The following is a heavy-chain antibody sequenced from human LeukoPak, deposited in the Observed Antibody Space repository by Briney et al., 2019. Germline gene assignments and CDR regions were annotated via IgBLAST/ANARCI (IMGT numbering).Heavy chain of an antibody. D-gene: IGHD1-1*01. CDR3: ASNWNEGY. V-gene: IGHV3-30-3*01. CDR1: GFTFTIYT. J-gene: IGHJ4*02. CDR2: ISYDGSNK. Sequence: GGSLGLSCAASGFTFTIYTMHWVRQAPGKGLEWVAVISYDGSNKYYTDSVKGRFTISRDNSKNTLYLQMNSLRADDTAVYYCASNWNEGYWGQGTLVTVSS.